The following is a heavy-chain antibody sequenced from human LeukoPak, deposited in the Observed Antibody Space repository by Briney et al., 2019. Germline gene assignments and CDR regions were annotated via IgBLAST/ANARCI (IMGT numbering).Heavy chain of an antibody. CDR2: ISTDGSRP. CDR1: GFTFSSHW. CDR3: VRDGQGSTPLDY. Sequence: GSLRLSCAASGFTFSSHWMHWVRQAPGKGLVWVSGISTDGSRPRYADSVNGRFTISRDNAKNTLYLQMNSLRAEDTAVYFCVRDGQGSTPLDYWGQGTLVTVSS. J-gene: IGHJ4*02. V-gene: IGHV3-74*01. D-gene: IGHD2-15*01.